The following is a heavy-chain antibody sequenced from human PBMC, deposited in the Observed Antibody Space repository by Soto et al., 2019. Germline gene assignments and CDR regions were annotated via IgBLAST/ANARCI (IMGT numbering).Heavy chain of an antibody. CDR3: ARALFYSDSDGYYFEFDY. Sequence: SGPTLVNPTETLTLTCSVSGFSLTDTRMGVSWIRRAPGKALEWLAHIISNDDKSYSTSLKSRLTISKDTSKSQVVLRMTNMDPVDTGRYYCARALFYSDSDGYYFEFDYWGPGTLVIVSS. CDR2: IISNDDK. V-gene: IGHV2-26*01. CDR1: GFSLTDTRMG. J-gene: IGHJ4*02. D-gene: IGHD3-22*01.